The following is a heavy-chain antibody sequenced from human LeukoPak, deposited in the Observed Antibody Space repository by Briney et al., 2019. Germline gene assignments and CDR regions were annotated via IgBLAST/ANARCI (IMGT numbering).Heavy chain of an antibody. CDR1: GGTFSSYT. Sequence: SVKVSCKASGGTFSSYTISWVRQAPGQGLEWMGSIIPILGIANYAQKFQGRVTITADKSTSTAYMEVSSLRSEDTAVYYCARELRFLEWLPPGYYGMDVWGQGTTVTVSS. V-gene: IGHV1-69*04. J-gene: IGHJ6*02. CDR2: IIPILGIA. CDR3: ARELRFLEWLPPGYYGMDV. D-gene: IGHD3-3*01.